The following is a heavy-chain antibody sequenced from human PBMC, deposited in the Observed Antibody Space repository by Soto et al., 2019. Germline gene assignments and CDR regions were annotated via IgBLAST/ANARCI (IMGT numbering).Heavy chain of an antibody. CDR1: GGSFSGYY. V-gene: IGHV4-34*01. CDR3: ARGISRMTTVTRYYYYGMDV. CDR2: INHSGST. Sequence: PSETLSLTCAVYGGSFSGYYWRWIRQPPGKGLEWIGEINHSGSTNYNPSLKSRVTIAVDTSKNQCSLKLSSVTAADTAVYYCARGISRMTTVTRYYYYGMDVWGQGTTVTVSS. D-gene: IGHD4-17*01. J-gene: IGHJ6*02.